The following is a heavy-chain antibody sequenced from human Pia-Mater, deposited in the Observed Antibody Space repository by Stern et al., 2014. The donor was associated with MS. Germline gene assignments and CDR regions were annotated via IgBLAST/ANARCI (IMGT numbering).Heavy chain of an antibody. J-gene: IGHJ6*02. Sequence: QVQLGQSGAEVKKPGSSVQVSCKASGGTFNVYAINWLRQAPGQGLEWMGGIIPIFGTANYAQKFQGRVTITADESTRTSSMQLSSLRYDDTAVYYCARDGRHTDNYGLDVWGQGTTVTVSS. CDR1: GGTFNVYA. CDR2: IIPIFGTA. D-gene: IGHD3-9*01. V-gene: IGHV1-69*01. CDR3: ARDGRHTDNYGLDV.